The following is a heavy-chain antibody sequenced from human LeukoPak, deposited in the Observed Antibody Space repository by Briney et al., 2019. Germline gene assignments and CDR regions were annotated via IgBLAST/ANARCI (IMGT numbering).Heavy chain of an antibody. CDR1: GSSFTSYW. J-gene: IGHJ4*02. CDR3: ARRGFYYDSSGYHYYFDY. Sequence: GASLKISCKGSGSSFTSYWIGWVRQMPGKGLEWMGLIYPADSDTRYSPSFQGQVTISTDKSINTAYLQWSSLKASDTAMYYCARRGFYYDSSGYHYYFDYWGQGTLVTVSS. V-gene: IGHV5-51*01. CDR2: IYPADSDT. D-gene: IGHD3-22*01.